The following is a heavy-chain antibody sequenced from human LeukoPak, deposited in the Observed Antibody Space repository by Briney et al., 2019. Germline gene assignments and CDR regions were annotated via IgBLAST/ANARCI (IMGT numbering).Heavy chain of an antibody. CDR2: IYTSGST. Sequence: SETLSLTCTVSGGSISSGSYYWSWIRQPAGKGLEWIGRIYTSGSTNYNPSLTSRVTISVDTSKNQFSLKLSSVTAADTAVYYCARGDYYDSSGYYYSPVDYWGQGTLVTVSS. J-gene: IGHJ4*02. CDR1: GGSISSGSYY. CDR3: ARGDYYDSSGYYYSPVDY. V-gene: IGHV4-61*02. D-gene: IGHD3-22*01.